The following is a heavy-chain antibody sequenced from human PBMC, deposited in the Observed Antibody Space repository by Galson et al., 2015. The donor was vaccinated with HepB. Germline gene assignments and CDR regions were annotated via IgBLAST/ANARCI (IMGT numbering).Heavy chain of an antibody. CDR3: RGDCSGGSCYSSVDY. V-gene: IGHV3-73*01. CDR2: IRSKANSYAT. J-gene: IGHJ4*02. CDR1: GFTFSGSA. D-gene: IGHD2-15*01. Sequence: SLRLSCAASGFTFSGSAMHWVRQASGKGLEWVGRIRSKANSYATAYAASVKGRFTISRDDSKNTAYLQMNSLKTEDTAVYYCRGDCSGGSCYSSVDYWGQGTLVTVSS.